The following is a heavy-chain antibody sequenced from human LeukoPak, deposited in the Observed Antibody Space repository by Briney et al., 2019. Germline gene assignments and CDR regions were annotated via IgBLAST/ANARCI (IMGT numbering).Heavy chain of an antibody. V-gene: IGHV3-30*02. D-gene: IGHD3-10*01. CDR3: ARERYYYGSGSYSFDY. CDR1: GFSFSGYG. J-gene: IGHJ4*02. Sequence: GGSLRLSCAASGFSFSGYGMHWVRQAPGKGLEWVAFIRYDGSNEYYADSVKGRFTISRDNAKNSLYLQMNSLRAEDTAVYYCARERYYYGSGSYSFDYWGQGTLVTVSS. CDR2: IRYDGSNE.